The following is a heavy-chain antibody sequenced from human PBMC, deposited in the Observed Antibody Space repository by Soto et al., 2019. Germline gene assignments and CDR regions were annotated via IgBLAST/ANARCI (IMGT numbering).Heavy chain of an antibody. CDR2: IKRDGSGG. Sequence: EEQLVESGGGLVQPGGSLRLSCAASGFSFSSYWMTWVRQAPGKGLEWVANIKRDGSGGSYLDSVRGRFTVSRDNVRNSLYLQMDSLRAADTALYYRARDLSPGSSSTLYLAAFDMWGQGTIVTVSS. CDR1: GFSFSSYW. V-gene: IGHV3-7*05. CDR3: ARDLSPGSSSTLYLAAFDM. D-gene: IGHD3-10*01. J-gene: IGHJ3*02.